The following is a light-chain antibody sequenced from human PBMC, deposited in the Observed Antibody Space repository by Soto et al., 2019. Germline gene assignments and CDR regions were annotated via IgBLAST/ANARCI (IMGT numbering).Light chain of an antibody. Sequence: DIQMTQSPSSLSASVGDRVTITCQASQDISNYLNWYQQKPGKAHKXLIYDASNLETGVPSRFSGSGSGTDFTFTISSLQPEDIETYYCQQYDNLPFTFGQGTRLEIK. CDR2: DAS. CDR1: QDISNY. V-gene: IGKV1-33*01. J-gene: IGKJ5*01. CDR3: QQYDNLPFT.